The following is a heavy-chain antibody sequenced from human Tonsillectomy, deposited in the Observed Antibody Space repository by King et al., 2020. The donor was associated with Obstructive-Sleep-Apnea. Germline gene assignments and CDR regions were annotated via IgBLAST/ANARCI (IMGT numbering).Heavy chain of an antibody. J-gene: IGHJ4*02. Sequence: QLVQSGAEVKKPGASVKVSCKASGYTFTGYYMHWVRQAPGQGLEWMGWINPNSGGTNYAQKFQGRVTMTRDTSISTAYMALSRLRSDDTAMYYCARGGARDGYNFSAPLGYWGQGTLVTVSS. D-gene: IGHD5-24*01. CDR1: GYTFTGYY. V-gene: IGHV1-2*02. CDR2: INPNSGGT. CDR3: ARGGARDGYNFSAPLGY.